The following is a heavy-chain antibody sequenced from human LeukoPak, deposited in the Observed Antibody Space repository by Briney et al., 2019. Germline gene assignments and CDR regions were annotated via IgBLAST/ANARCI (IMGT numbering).Heavy chain of an antibody. CDR1: GGSFSGYY. J-gene: IGHJ4*02. CDR2: INHSGST. D-gene: IGHD1-26*01. V-gene: IGHV4-34*01. Sequence: SETLSLTCAVYGGSFSGYYWSWIRQPPGKGLEWIGEINHSGSTNYNPSLKSRVTISADTSKNQFSLKLSSVTAADTAVYYCARFLRTSSGSYFDYWGQGTLVTVSS. CDR3: ARFLRTSSGSYFDY.